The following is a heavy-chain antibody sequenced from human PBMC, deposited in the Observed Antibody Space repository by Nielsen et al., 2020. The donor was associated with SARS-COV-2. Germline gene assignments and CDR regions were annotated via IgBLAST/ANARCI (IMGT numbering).Heavy chain of an antibody. CDR3: ATGAGWFDP. J-gene: IGHJ5*02. CDR1: GGSFTSGGSS. Sequence: SETLSLTCSVSGGSFTSGGSSYSWIRQPPGKGLEWISLRHYTGKTYYNPSLQSRLFISVDPSKNQFSLRLSSVTAADTAVYYCATGAGWFDPWGQGTRVTVSS. D-gene: IGHD6-19*01. CDR2: RHYTGKT. V-gene: IGHV4-31*03.